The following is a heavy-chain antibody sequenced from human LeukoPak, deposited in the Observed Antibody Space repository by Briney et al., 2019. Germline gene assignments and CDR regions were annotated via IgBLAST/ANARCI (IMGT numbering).Heavy chain of an antibody. J-gene: IGHJ4*02. CDR2: IYYSGST. CDR3: ARVNGVGATTYYFDY. V-gene: IGHV4-39*07. D-gene: IGHD1-26*01. Sequence: PSETPSLTCTVSGGSISSSSYYWGWIRQPPGKGLEWIGSIYYSGSTYYNPSLKSRVTISVDTSKNQFSLKLSSVTAADTAVYYCARVNGVGATTYYFDYWGQGTLVTVSS. CDR1: GGSISSSSYY.